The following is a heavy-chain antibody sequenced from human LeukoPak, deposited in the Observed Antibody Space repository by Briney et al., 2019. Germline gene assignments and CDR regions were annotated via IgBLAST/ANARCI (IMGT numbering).Heavy chain of an antibody. D-gene: IGHD3-3*01. CDR2: VHLDGRT. V-gene: IGHV4-4*02. CDR3: AREGGFYRPLDY. J-gene: IGHJ4*02. Sequence: SETLSLTCGVSGGSVSSTNWWTWVRQPPGKGLEWIGEVHLDGRTNYNPSLESRLTMSVDLSENHISLKLTSVTAADAAVYYCAREGGFYRPLDYSGQGTLVTVSS. CDR1: GGSVSSTNW.